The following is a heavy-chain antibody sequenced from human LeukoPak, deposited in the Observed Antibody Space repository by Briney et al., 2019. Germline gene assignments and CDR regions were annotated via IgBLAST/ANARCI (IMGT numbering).Heavy chain of an antibody. Sequence: SETLSLTCTVSGGSISSYYWSWIRQPPGKGLEWIGYIYYSGSTYYNPSLKSRVTISVDTSKNQFSLKLSSVTAADTAVYFCARQYGSGSSYDYWGQGTLVTVSS. V-gene: IGHV4-59*08. CDR2: IYYSGST. CDR3: ARQYGSGSSYDY. CDR1: GGSISSYY. J-gene: IGHJ4*02. D-gene: IGHD3-10*01.